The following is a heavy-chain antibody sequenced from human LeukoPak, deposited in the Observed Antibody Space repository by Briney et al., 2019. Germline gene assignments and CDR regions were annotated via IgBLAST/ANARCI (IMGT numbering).Heavy chain of an antibody. J-gene: IGHJ4*02. CDR3: ATYSGYDLSFDY. V-gene: IGHV1-3*01. D-gene: IGHD5-12*01. CDR1: GYTFTSYA. Sequence: EASVTVSCKASGYTFTSYAMHWVRQAPGQRLEWMGWINAGNGNTKYSQKFQGRVTITRDTSASTAYMELSSLRSEDTAVYYCATYSGYDLSFDYWGQGTLVTVSS. CDR2: INAGNGNT.